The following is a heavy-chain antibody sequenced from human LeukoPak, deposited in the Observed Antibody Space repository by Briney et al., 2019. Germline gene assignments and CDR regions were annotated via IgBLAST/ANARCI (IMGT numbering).Heavy chain of an antibody. J-gene: IGHJ4*02. V-gene: IGHV3-74*01. Sequence: PGGSLRLSCAASGFTFITYWMHWVRQAPGKGLVWVSRINNDGSNTNYADSVKGRFTISRDNAKNTLYLQMNSLRAEDTAVYYCARPSMAGPYFDFWGQGTLVTVSS. CDR1: GFTFITYW. D-gene: IGHD6-19*01. CDR3: ARPSMAGPYFDF. CDR2: INNDGSNT.